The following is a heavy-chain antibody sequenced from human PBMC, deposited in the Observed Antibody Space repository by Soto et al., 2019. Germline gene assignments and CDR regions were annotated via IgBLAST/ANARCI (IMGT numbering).Heavy chain of an antibody. V-gene: IGHV3-23*01. CDR2: ISGGGSGT. Sequence: EMQLSESGGGLVQPGGSLRLSCAASGFTFGSYAMSWVRQAPGKGLEWVSAISGGGSGTYYADSVKGRFTISRDNXXXXXXXXXXSLRVEDTAIYYCAKDPKSTVRFNWFDPWGQGTLVTVSS. J-gene: IGHJ5*02. D-gene: IGHD2-8*02. CDR3: AKDPKSTVRFNWFDP. CDR1: GFTFGSYA.